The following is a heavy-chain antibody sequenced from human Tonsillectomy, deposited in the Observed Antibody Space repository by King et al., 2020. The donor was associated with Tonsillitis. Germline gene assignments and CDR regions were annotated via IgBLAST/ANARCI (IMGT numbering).Heavy chain of an antibody. Sequence: VQLVESGGGVVQPGRSLRLSCAASGFTFSYYGIHWVRQAPGKGLEWVAAISYDGSKTYYADSVKGRFTISRDNSKNTLSLQMNSLRVEDTATFYCVRDADETTRNWYFDLCGRGTLVTVSS. J-gene: IGHJ2*01. V-gene: IGHV3-30*03. CDR3: VRDADETTRNWYFDL. CDR1: GFTFSYYG. CDR2: ISYDGSKT. D-gene: IGHD2-15*01.